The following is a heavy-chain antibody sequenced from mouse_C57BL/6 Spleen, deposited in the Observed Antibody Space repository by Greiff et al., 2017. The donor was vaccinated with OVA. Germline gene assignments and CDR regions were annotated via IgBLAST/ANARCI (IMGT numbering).Heavy chain of an antibody. CDR2: IDPSDSNT. J-gene: IGHJ2*01. V-gene: IGHV1-50*01. CDR3: ARWVDY. D-gene: IGHD1-1*02. Sequence: QVQLQQPGAGLVKPGASVKLSCKASGYTFTSYWMQWVRQRPGQGLEWIGEIDPSDSNTNYNQKFKGKATLTVYTSSSTAYMQLSSLTSEDSAVYYCARWVDYWGQGTTLTVSS. CDR1: GYTFTSYW.